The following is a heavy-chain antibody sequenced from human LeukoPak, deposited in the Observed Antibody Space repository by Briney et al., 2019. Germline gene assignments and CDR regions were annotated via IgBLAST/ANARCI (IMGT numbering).Heavy chain of an antibody. CDR2: ISYDGSNK. CDR1: GFTFSSYA. J-gene: IGHJ1*01. CDR3: ARGRPYYYDSSGRPFQH. D-gene: IGHD3-22*01. V-gene: IGHV3-30-3*01. Sequence: GGSLRLSCAASGFTFSSYAMSWVRQAPGKGLEWVAVISYDGSNKYYADSVKGRFTISRDNSKNTLYLQMNSLRAEDTAVYYCARGRPYYYDSSGRPFQHWGQGTLVTVSS.